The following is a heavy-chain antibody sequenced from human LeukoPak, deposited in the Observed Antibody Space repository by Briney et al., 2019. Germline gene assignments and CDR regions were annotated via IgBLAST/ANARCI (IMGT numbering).Heavy chain of an antibody. CDR3: ARSPYDFWSGLRKWFDP. Sequence: SETPSLTCAVYGGSFSGYYWSWIRQPPGKGLEWIGEINHSGSTNYNPSLKSRVTISVDTSKNQFSLKLSSVTAADTAVYYCARSPYDFWSGLRKWFDPWGQGTLVTVSS. V-gene: IGHV4-34*01. J-gene: IGHJ5*02. D-gene: IGHD3-3*01. CDR1: GGSFSGYY. CDR2: INHSGST.